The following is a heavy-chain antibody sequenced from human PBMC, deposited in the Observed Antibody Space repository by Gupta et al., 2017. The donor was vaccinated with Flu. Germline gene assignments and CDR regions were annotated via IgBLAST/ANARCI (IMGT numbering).Heavy chain of an antibody. V-gene: IGHV4-34*01. CDR3: ARDDSNGFFRY. D-gene: IGHD3-22*01. CDR2: ISHSGST. Sequence: SWSRQPPGKGLEWIGEISHSGSTNYNPSLKSRLSISVDTSQNHFSLKLSSVTAADTAVYYCARDDSNGFFRYWGQGTLVTVSS. J-gene: IGHJ4*02.